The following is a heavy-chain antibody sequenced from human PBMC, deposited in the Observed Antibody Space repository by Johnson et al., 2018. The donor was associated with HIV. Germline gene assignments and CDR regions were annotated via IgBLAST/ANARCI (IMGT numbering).Heavy chain of an antibody. CDR1: GFTFRSYA. Sequence: QMLLVESGGGVVQPGRSLRLSCAASGFTFRSYAMHWVRQAPGKGLEWVAVISYDGSNKYYADSVKGRFTISRDNSKNTLYLQMNSLRAEDTAVYYCARPSVMTTWTTTTWAFNIWGQGTMVAVSS. V-gene: IGHV3-30-3*01. J-gene: IGHJ3*02. CDR3: ARPSVMTTWTTTTWAFNI. CDR2: ISYDGSNK. D-gene: IGHD4-17*01.